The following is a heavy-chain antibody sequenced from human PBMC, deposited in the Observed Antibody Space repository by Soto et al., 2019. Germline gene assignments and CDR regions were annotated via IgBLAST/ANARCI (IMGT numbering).Heavy chain of an antibody. CDR3: ARDWEYSNVYYFYMDV. J-gene: IGHJ6*03. D-gene: IGHD6-13*01. Sequence: GGSLRLSCAASGFAFSRYSMNWVRQAPGKGLEWVSYISSSSRAIYYADSVKGRFTISRDNVKNSLYLQMNSLRVEDTAVYYCARDWEYSNVYYFYMDVWGKGTTVTVSS. CDR2: ISSSSRAI. V-gene: IGHV3-48*01. CDR1: GFAFSRYS.